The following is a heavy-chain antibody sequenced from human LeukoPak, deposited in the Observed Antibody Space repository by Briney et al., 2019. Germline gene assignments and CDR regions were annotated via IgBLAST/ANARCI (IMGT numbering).Heavy chain of an antibody. CDR2: INPTGGST. Sequence: ASVKVSCKASGYTFTSYYMHWVRQAPGQGLEWMGLINPTGGSTGYAQKFQGRVTMTRDMSTSTDYMELSSLRSEDTAIYYCARGVPEYSYGSTDYHYRWFDSWGHGTLVTVSS. J-gene: IGHJ5*01. D-gene: IGHD3-22*01. CDR3: ARGVPEYSYGSTDYHYRWFDS. CDR1: GYTFTSYY. V-gene: IGHV1-46*01.